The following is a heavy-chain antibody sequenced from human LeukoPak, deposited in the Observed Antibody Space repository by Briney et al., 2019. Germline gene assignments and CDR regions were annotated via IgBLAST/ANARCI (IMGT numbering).Heavy chain of an antibody. CDR3: TRHQTNFYGSGAPFDP. Sequence: SETLSLTCSVSGGSITTTYYWSWIRQSPGGGLEWIASLYHSGNSNYNPSLKSRVTMSVDTSRNQFSLQLTSMTAADTAIYYCTRHQTNFYGSGAPFDPWGQGTLVTVSS. CDR1: GGSITTTYY. V-gene: IGHV4-39*01. D-gene: IGHD3-10*01. CDR2: LYHSGNS. J-gene: IGHJ5*02.